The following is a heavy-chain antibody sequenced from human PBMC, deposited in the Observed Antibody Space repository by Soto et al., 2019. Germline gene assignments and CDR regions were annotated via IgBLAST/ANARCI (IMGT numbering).Heavy chain of an antibody. J-gene: IGHJ6*02. D-gene: IGHD6-19*01. CDR1: GFTFSNAW. CDR3: TTDRILFQWVALEYYYGMDV. Sequence: GGSLRLSCAASGFTFSNAWIRWVRQAPGKGLEWVGRIKSKTDGGTKDYTEPVKGRFTISRDDSKNTLYLQRNSLKTEDTAVYYCTTDRILFQWVALEYYYGMDVWGQGTTVTVSS. CDR2: IKSKTDGGTK. V-gene: IGHV3-15*01.